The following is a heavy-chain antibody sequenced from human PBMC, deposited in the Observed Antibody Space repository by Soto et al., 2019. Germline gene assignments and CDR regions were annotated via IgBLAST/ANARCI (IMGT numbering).Heavy chain of an antibody. CDR3: ARGTHRYCSSTSCYDNWFDP. D-gene: IGHD2-2*01. J-gene: IGHJ5*02. V-gene: IGHV1-8*01. CDR2: MNPNSGNT. Sequence: ASVKVSCKAPGYTFTSYDINWVRQATGQGLEWMGWMNPNSGNTGYAQKFQGRVTMTRNTSISTAYTELSSLRSEDTAVYYCARGTHRYCSSTSCYDNWFDPWGQGTLVTVSS. CDR1: GYTFTSYD.